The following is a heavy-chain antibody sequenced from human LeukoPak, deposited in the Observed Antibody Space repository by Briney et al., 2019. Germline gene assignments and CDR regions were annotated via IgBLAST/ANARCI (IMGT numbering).Heavy chain of an antibody. CDR2: ISSSSSYI. Sequence: GGSLRLSCAASGFTFSSYSMNWVRQAPGKGLEWVSSISSSSSYIYYADSVKGRFTISRDNAKNSLYLQMNSLRAEDTAVYYCARDPSYGTSLDYWGQGTLVTASS. CDR1: GFTFSSYS. CDR3: ARDPSYGTSLDY. J-gene: IGHJ4*02. D-gene: IGHD5-18*01. V-gene: IGHV3-21*01.